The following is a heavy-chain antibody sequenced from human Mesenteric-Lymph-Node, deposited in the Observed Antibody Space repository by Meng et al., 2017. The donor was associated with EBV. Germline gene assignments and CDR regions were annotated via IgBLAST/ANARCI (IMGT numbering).Heavy chain of an antibody. CDR1: GASISSGVYY. V-gene: IGHV4-30-4*01. Sequence: VQLPESGPGPVKPSPTLPLTCAVSGASISSGVYYWSWIRQPPGKGLEWMGYIYYRGSTYYNPSLKSRVTISVDTSKNLLSLKVNSVTAADTAVYYCAGHDFGDYAFDYWGQGTLVTVSS. CDR3: AGHDFGDYAFDY. J-gene: IGHJ4*02. D-gene: IGHD4-17*01. CDR2: IYYRGST.